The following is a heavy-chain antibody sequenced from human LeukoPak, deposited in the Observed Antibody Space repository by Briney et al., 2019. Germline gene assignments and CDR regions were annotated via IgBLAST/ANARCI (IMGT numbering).Heavy chain of an antibody. CDR1: GFTFSLSA. V-gene: IGHV3-23*01. J-gene: IGHJ3*02. Sequence: GGSLRLSCTASGFTFSLSAMSWVRQTPGTGLEWVSTISGSGGSIYHADSVKGRFTISRDNSKSTLYLQLESLRSEDTAVYYCAKDPLHARRAIYDLDIRGQGTMVTVSS. CDR2: ISGSGGSI. D-gene: IGHD3-16*01. CDR3: AKDPLHARRAIYDLDI.